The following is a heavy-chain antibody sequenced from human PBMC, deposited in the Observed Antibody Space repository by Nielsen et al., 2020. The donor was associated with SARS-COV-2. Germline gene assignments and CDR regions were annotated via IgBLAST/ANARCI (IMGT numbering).Heavy chain of an antibody. CDR1: GFTFSSYG. V-gene: IGHV3-33*01. Sequence: GESLKISCAASGFTFSSYGMHWVRQAPGKGLEWVAVIWYDGSNKYYADSVKGRFTISRDNSKNTLYLQMNSLRAEDTAVYYCATEAVADDWYFDLWGRGTLVTVSS. CDR2: IWYDGSNK. J-gene: IGHJ2*01. CDR3: ATEAVADDWYFDL. D-gene: IGHD6-19*01.